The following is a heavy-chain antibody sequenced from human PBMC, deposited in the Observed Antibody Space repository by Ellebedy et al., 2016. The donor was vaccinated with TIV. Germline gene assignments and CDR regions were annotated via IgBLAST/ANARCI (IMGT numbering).Heavy chain of an antibody. CDR3: ARVGYCSSTSCYRNLPDY. V-gene: IGHV3-74*01. CDR2: ISTDGSSA. Sequence: GGSLRLXCAASGFTFSSYWMDWVRQGPGKGLVWVSRISTDGSSASYADSVQGRFTISRDNAKNTLYLQINSLRGEDTAVYYCARVGYCSSTSCYRNLPDYWGQGTLVTVSS. D-gene: IGHD2-2*03. CDR1: GFTFSSYW. J-gene: IGHJ4*02.